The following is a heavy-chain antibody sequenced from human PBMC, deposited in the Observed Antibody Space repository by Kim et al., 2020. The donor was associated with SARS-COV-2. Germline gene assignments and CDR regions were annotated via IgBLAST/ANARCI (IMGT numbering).Heavy chain of an antibody. Sequence: GGSLRLSCAASGFTFSSYWMHWVRQAPGKGLVWVSRINSDGSSTNYADSVKGRFTISRDNAKNTLYLQMNSLRAEDTAVYYCAGPGIPAHGLLSGWGQGTLVTVSS. CDR1: GFTFSSYW. CDR2: INSDGSST. CDR3: AGPGIPAHGLLSG. V-gene: IGHV3-74*01. D-gene: IGHD2-2*01. J-gene: IGHJ4*02.